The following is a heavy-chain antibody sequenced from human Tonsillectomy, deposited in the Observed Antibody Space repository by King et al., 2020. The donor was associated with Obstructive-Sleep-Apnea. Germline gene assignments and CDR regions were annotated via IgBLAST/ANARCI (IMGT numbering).Heavy chain of an antibody. CDR1: GFTFSSYG. V-gene: IGHV3-23*04. D-gene: IGHD3-10*01. Sequence: VQLVESGGGMVQPGGSLRLSCAASGFTFSSYGISWVRQAPGKGLEWVLAINTRGTTFYAGSVRGRFSISRDNSKYTGNLQVNSLRAEDTALYYCAKEGGGSGVYWVDSWGQGTLVTVSS. CDR3: AKEGGGSGVYWVDS. J-gene: IGHJ4*02. CDR2: INTRGTT.